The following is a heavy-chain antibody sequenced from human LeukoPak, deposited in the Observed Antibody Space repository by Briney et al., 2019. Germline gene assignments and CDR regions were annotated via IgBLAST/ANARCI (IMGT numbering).Heavy chain of an antibody. Sequence: SGGSLRLSCAASGFTFSSYSMNWVRQTPGKGLEWVSSISSSSSYIYYADSVKGRFTISRDNAKNSLYLQMNSLRAEDTAVYYCARDLSYGSQYYFDYWGQGTLVTVSS. V-gene: IGHV3-21*01. D-gene: IGHD5-18*01. CDR1: GFTFSSYS. CDR2: ISSSSSYI. CDR3: ARDLSYGSQYYFDY. J-gene: IGHJ4*02.